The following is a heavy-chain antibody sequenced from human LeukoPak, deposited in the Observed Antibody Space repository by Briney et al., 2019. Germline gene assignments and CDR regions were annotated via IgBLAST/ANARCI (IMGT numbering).Heavy chain of an antibody. Sequence: PGGSLRLSGAASEFTFSNYAMNWVRQAPGKGLEWVSGISGGGGSTYYADSVKGRFTISRDNSKNTLYLQMDSLRAEDTALYYCAKGSGINHYHWIDPWGQGTLVTVSS. CDR3: AKGSGINHYHWIDP. J-gene: IGHJ5*02. CDR1: EFTFSNYA. V-gene: IGHV3-23*01. D-gene: IGHD1-14*01. CDR2: ISGGGGST.